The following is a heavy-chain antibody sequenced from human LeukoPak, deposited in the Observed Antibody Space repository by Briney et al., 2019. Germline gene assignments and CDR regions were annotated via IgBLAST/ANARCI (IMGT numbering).Heavy chain of an antibody. CDR3: ARRILSGWYMGAFDI. D-gene: IGHD6-19*01. CDR1: GGSISSSSYY. V-gene: IGHV4-39*01. J-gene: IGHJ3*02. Sequence: SETLSLTCTVSGGSISSSSYYWGWIRQPPGKGLEWIGSIYYSGSTYYNPSLKSRVTISVDTSKNQFSLKLSSVTAADTAVYYYARRILSGWYMGAFDIWGQGTMVTVSS. CDR2: IYYSGST.